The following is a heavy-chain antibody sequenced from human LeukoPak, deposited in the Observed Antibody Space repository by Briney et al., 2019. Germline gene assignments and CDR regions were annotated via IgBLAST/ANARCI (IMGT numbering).Heavy chain of an antibody. V-gene: IGHV4-59*08. Sequence: SETLSLTCTVSGGSISSYYWSWFRQPPGKGLEWIGYIYYSGSTNYNPSLKSQVTISVDTSKNQFSLKLSSVTAADTAVYYCARGADYYYYGMDVWGQGTTVTVSS. J-gene: IGHJ6*02. CDR3: ARGADYYYYGMDV. CDR2: IYYSGST. CDR1: GGSISSYY.